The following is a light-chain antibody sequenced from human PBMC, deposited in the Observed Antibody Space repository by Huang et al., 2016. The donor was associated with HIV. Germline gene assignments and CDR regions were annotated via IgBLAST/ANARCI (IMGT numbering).Light chain of an antibody. J-gene: IGKJ2*02. CDR3: QQSYRIPRT. V-gene: IGKV1-39*01. CDR2: GAS. CDR1: QSFIKY. Sequence: DIQMTQSPSSLSASVGARVIITCRSIQSFIKYLNWYQQMQWKAPKLLIYGASTLQDGVSSRFSGSGSGTEFTLTISSLQPEDAAMYYCQQSYRIPRTFGQGTSLEI.